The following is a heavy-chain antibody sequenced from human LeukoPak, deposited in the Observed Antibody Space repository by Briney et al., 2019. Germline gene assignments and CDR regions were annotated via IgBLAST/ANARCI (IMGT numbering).Heavy chain of an antibody. J-gene: IGHJ5*02. CDR2: ISNDGTTT. CDR1: GFSFSSYW. D-gene: IGHD2-15*01. V-gene: IGHV3-74*01. Sequence: GGSLRLSCAASGFSFSSYWMHWVRQAPGEGLVWVSRISNDGTTTIYADSVKGRFTISGDNAKNMVYLEMNSLRVDDTAVYYCTRRVDASRWYDPWGQGTLVTV. CDR3: TRRVDASRWYDP.